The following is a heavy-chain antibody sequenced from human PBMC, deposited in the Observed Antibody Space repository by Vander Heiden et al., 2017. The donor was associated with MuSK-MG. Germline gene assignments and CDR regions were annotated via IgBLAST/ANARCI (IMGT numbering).Heavy chain of an antibody. D-gene: IGHD5-18*01. CDR3: ASSRRGYNPWGY. CDR2: IYYSGST. CDR1: GGSISSSSYY. J-gene: IGHJ4*02. Sequence: QLQLQESGPGLVKPSETLSLTCTVSGGSISSSSYYWGWIRQPPGKGLEWIGSIYYSGSTYDNPALKSRVTISVDTSKKKCSLKLRSVTAADTAVYYYASSRRGYNPWGYWGQGTMVTVSS. V-gene: IGHV4-39*01.